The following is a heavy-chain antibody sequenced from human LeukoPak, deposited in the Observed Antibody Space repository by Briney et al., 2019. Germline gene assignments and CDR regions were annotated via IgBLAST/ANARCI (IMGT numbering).Heavy chain of an antibody. CDR2: ISAYNGNT. Sequence: ASVKVSCKASGYTFTSYGISWVRQAPGQGLEWMGWISAYNGNTNYAQKLQGRVTMTTDTSTSTAYMELSRLRSDDTAVYYCARVYIEQQLSNWFDPWGQGTLVTVSS. V-gene: IGHV1-18*01. D-gene: IGHD6-13*01. J-gene: IGHJ5*02. CDR1: GYTFTSYG. CDR3: ARVYIEQQLSNWFDP.